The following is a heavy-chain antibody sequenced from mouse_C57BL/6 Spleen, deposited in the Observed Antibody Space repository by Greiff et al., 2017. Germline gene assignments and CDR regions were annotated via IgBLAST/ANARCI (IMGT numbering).Heavy chain of an antibody. J-gene: IGHJ2*01. Sequence: VQLKESGAELVRPGASVKLSCTASGFNIKDDYMHWVKQRPEQGLEWIGWIDPENGDTEYASKFQGKATITADTSSNTAYLQLSSLTSEDTAVYYCTDYYGSSYGDYWGQGTTLTVSS. CDR3: TDYYGSSYGDY. CDR1: GFNIKDDY. V-gene: IGHV14-4*01. CDR2: IDPENGDT. D-gene: IGHD1-1*01.